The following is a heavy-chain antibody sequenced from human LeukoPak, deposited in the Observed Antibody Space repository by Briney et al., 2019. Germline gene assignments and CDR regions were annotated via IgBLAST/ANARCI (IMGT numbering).Heavy chain of an antibody. CDR1: GFTFSSYS. V-gene: IGHV3-48*01. CDR2: ISSSSSTI. CDR3: ARRELKYYYDRRGFDY. D-gene: IGHD3-22*01. J-gene: IGHJ4*02. Sequence: GGSLRLSCAASGFTFSSYSMNWVRQAPGKGLEWVSYISSSSSTIYYADSVKGRFTISRDNAKNSLYLQMNSLRSEDTAVYYCARRELKYYYDRRGFDYWGQGTLVTVSS.